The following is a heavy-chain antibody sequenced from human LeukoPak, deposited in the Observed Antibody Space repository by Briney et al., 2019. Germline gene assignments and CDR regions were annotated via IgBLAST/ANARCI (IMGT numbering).Heavy chain of an antibody. J-gene: IGHJ6*03. CDR3: ARALKPTYYHFWSGYYTSYYYYMDV. CDR2: MNTNSGNT. CDR1: GYTFTSYD. D-gene: IGHD3-3*01. Sequence: ASVKVSFKASGYTFTSYDINWVRQAAGQGGEGMGWMNTNSGNTGYAQKFQGRVTMTRNTSIRTAYMELTSLISEDTAVYYCARALKPTYYHFWSGYYTSYYYYMDVWGKGTTVTVSS. V-gene: IGHV1-8*01.